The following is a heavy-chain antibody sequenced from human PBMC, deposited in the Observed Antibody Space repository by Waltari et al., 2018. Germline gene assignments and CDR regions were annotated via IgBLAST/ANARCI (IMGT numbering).Heavy chain of an antibody. CDR1: GFTFSSYW. CDR2: IKSDGSTT. V-gene: IGHV3-74*01. CDR3: ARGLRGYYGMDV. Sequence: EVQLVESGGGLVQPGGSLRLSCAASGFTFSSYWMHWVRQGPGKGLVWVSRIKSDGSTTNYADSVKGRFTISRDNAKNTLYLQMNSLRAEDTAVYYCARGLRGYYGMDVWGQGTTVTVSS. J-gene: IGHJ6*02. D-gene: IGHD4-17*01.